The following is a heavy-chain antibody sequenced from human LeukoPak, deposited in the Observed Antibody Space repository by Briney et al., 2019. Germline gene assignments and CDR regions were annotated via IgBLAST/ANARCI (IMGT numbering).Heavy chain of an antibody. CDR1: GFTFSTYA. V-gene: IGHV3-30*04. CDR3: VKSGYNRFDY. J-gene: IGHJ4*02. Sequence: PGGSLRLSCAASGFTFSTYAMHWVRQAPGKGLEWVAVIPYDGSNKYYADSVKGRFTISRDTSKNTLYLQMNSLRAADTAVYYCVKSGYNRFDYWGQGALVTVSS. CDR2: IPYDGSNK. D-gene: IGHD5-24*01.